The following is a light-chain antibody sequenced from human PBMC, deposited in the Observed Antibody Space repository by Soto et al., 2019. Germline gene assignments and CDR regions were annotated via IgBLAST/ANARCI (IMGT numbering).Light chain of an antibody. CDR3: QQRSNWRGIT. V-gene: IGKV3-11*01. CDR1: QSVSSY. Sequence: EIVLTQSPATLSLSPGERATLSCRASQSVSSYLAWYQQKPGQAPRLLIYDASNRATGIPARFSGSGSGTDFTLTISSLEPEEFAVYYCQQRSNWRGITFGQGTRLEIK. CDR2: DAS. J-gene: IGKJ5*01.